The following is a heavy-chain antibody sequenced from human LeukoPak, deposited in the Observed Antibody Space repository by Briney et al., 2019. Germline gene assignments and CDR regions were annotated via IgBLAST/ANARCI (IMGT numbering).Heavy chain of an antibody. CDR3: ARAAIYYYYGMDV. V-gene: IGHV4-59*01. Sequence: SETLSLTCTVSGGSIGSYYCSWIPQPPGKGLEWIGYIYYSGSTNYNPSLKSRVTISVDTSKNQFSLKLSSVTAADTAVYYCARAAIYYYYGMDVWGQGTTVTVSS. CDR2: IYYSGST. J-gene: IGHJ6*02. CDR1: GGSIGSYY.